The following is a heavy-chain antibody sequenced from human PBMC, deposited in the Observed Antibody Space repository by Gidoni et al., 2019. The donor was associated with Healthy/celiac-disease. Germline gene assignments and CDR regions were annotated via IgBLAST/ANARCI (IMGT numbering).Heavy chain of an antibody. J-gene: IGHJ4*02. V-gene: IGHV3-7*01. Sequence: EVQLVESGGGLVQPGGSLRLSCAASGFTFSSYWMSWVRQAPGKGLEWVANIKQDGSEKYYVDSVKGRFTISRDNAKNSLYLQMNSLRAEDTAVYYCARFRRPYCSGGSCYSDLFDYWGQGTLVTVSS. CDR1: GFTFSSYW. CDR2: IKQDGSEK. CDR3: ARFRRPYCSGGSCYSDLFDY. D-gene: IGHD2-15*01.